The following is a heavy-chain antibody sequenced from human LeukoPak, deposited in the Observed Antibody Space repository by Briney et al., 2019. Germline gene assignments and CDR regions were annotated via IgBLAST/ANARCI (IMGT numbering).Heavy chain of an antibody. CDR1: GGSTSSYY. CDR2: IYTAGDT. D-gene: IGHD3-22*01. Sequence: SETLSLTCTVSGGSTSSYYWSWIRQPAGKELEWIGRIYTAGDTVYNPSLKSRVTLSVDTSKNQFSLNLSSMTAADTAVYYCARSGSGYDFEYWGQGTLVTASS. V-gene: IGHV4-4*07. J-gene: IGHJ4*02. CDR3: ARSGSGYDFEY.